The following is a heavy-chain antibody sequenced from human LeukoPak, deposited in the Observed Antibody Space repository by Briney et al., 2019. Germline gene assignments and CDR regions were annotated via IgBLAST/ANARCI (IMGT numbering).Heavy chain of an antibody. CDR2: IYYSGST. D-gene: IGHD3-10*01. J-gene: IGHJ5*02. V-gene: IGHV4-39*07. CDR1: GGSISSSSYY. CDR3: ARDGVRRSFGNWFDP. Sequence: KPSETLSLTCTVSGGSISSSSYYWGWIRQPPGKGLEWIGSIYYSGSTNYNPSLKSRVTISVDTSKNQFSLKLSSVTAADTAVYYCARDGVRRSFGNWFDPWGQGTLVTVSS.